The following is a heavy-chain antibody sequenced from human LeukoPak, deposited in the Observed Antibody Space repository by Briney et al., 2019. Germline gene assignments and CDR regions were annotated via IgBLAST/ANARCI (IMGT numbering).Heavy chain of an antibody. Sequence: GGSLRLSCAASGFTVSSNYMSWVRQAPGKGLEWVSVIYSGGSTYYADSVKGRFTISRDNSKNTLYLQMNSLRAEDTAVYYCARAHPQRYCGGDCYAYWGQGTLVTVSS. J-gene: IGHJ4*02. CDR1: GFTVSSNY. V-gene: IGHV3-66*01. CDR2: IYSGGST. D-gene: IGHD2-21*02. CDR3: ARAHPQRYCGGDCYAY.